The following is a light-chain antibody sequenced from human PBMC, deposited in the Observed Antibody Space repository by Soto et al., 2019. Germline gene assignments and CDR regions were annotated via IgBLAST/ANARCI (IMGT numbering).Light chain of an antibody. Sequence: QSALTQPASVSGSPGQSITISCTGTTGDVGAYNHVSWYQQYPGKAPKLMIYEVSYRPSGVSNRFSGSKSGNTASLTISGLQAEDEAEYYCDSFTSSSTSFTSSSSHYVFGTGTKVTVL. J-gene: IGLJ1*01. CDR1: TGDVGAYNH. CDR2: EVS. V-gene: IGLV2-14*01. CDR3: DSFTSSSTSFTSSSSHYV.